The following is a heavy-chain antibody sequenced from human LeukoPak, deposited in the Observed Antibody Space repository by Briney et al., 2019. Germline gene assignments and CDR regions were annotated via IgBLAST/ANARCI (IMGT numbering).Heavy chain of an antibody. CDR1: GYGFTSYW. CDR3: ARLDDSSGYYLYYFDY. J-gene: IGHJ4*02. Sequence: GESLKISCKGSGYGFTSYWNGWVRQMPGKGLEWMGIIYPGDSDTRYSPSFQGQVTISADKSISTAYLQWSSLKASDTAMYYCARLDDSSGYYLYYFDYWGQGTLVTVSS. D-gene: IGHD3-22*01. V-gene: IGHV5-51*01. CDR2: IYPGDSDT.